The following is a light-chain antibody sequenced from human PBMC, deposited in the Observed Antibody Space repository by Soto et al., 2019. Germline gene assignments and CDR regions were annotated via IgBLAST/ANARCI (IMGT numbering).Light chain of an antibody. CDR3: QQYDNWPPWT. V-gene: IGKV3-15*01. Sequence: EIVMTQSPATLSVSPGDRATLSCWASQSVRTNLAWYQQKPGQAPRLLIYGASTRATGFPARFSGSGSGTDFTLTVSSLQSEDFAVYYCQQYDNWPPWTFGQGTRVEIK. CDR2: GAS. J-gene: IGKJ1*01. CDR1: QSVRTN.